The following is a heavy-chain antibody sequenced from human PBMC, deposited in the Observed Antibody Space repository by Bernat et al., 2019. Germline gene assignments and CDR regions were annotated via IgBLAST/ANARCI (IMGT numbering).Heavy chain of an antibody. V-gene: IGHV3-33*01. CDR2: IWYDGSNK. Sequence: QVQLVESGGGVVQPGRSLRLSCAASGFTFSSYGMDWVRQAPGKGLEWVAVIWYDGSNKYYADSVKGRFTISRDNSKNTVYLQMDSLRAEDTAVYYCARLGSSWSFDYWGQGGLVTVYS. J-gene: IGHJ4*02. CDR3: ARLGSSWSFDY. D-gene: IGHD6-13*01. CDR1: GFTFSSYG.